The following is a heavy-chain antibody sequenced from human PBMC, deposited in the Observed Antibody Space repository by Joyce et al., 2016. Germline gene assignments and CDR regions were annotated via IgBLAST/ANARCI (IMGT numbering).Heavy chain of an antibody. D-gene: IGHD5-18*01. CDR1: GGPISSGGYY. CDR2: SHYSGSA. Sequence: QVQLQESGPGLVKPSQTLYLTCTVSGGPISSGGYYWSWIRQHPGKGLEWIGYSHYSGSASYNSSLKIRVTISVDTSKNQFSLKLTSVTVADTAVYYCARGVPPHSGNTYGWYFDYWGQGTLVTVSS. V-gene: IGHV4-31*03. CDR3: ARGVPPHSGNTYGWYFDY. J-gene: IGHJ4*02.